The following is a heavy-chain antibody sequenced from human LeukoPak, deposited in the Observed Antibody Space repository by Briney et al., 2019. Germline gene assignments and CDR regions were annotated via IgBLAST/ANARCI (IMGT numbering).Heavy chain of an antibody. CDR2: ISYDGRNK. J-gene: IGHJ4*02. D-gene: IGHD3-3*01. CDR1: GFTFSSYA. V-gene: IGHV3-30-3*01. CDR3: ARDFILGSLDY. Sequence: GRSLRLSCAASGFTFSSYAMHWVRQAPGKGLEWVAVISYDGRNKYYADSVKGRFTISRDNSKNTLYLQMNSLRAEDTAVYYCARDFILGSLDYWGQGTLVSVSS.